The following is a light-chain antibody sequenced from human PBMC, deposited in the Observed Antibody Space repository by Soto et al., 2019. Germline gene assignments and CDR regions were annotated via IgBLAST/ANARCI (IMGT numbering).Light chain of an antibody. J-gene: IGKJ1*01. Sequence: DIVMTQSPLSLPVTPGVPASISCRSSQSLLHSNGYNYMDWYLQKPGQSPQLLIYLGSHRASGGPDMCSVSGSGTDFTLKISRVEAEDVGVYYCMQSVQDPLTFGQGTKVEIK. V-gene: IGKV2-28*01. CDR1: QSLLHSNGYNY. CDR2: LGS. CDR3: MQSVQDPLT.